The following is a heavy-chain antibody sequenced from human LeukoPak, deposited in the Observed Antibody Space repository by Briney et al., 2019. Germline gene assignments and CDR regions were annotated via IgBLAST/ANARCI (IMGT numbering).Heavy chain of an antibody. CDR2: ISGSSSSI. CDR1: GFIFSTYS. V-gene: IGHV3-48*01. Sequence: AGSLRLSCAASGFIFSTYSMNWVRQAPGKGLEWVSYISGSSSSIYYADSVKGRFTISRDNAKNSLYLQMNSLRAEDTAVYYCARDLGLDYWGQGTLVTVSS. CDR3: ARDLGLDY. D-gene: IGHD1-26*01. J-gene: IGHJ4*02.